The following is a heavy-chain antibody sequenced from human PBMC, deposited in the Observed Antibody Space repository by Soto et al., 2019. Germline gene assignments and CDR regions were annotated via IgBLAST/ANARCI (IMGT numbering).Heavy chain of an antibody. V-gene: IGHV4-30-2*01. CDR3: ARGPPHSH. CDR1: GGSISSGGYS. CDR2: IYHSGST. D-gene: IGHD2-21*01. Sequence: QLQLQESGSGLVKPSQTLSLTCAVSGGSISSGGYSWSWLRQPPGKGLEWIGYIYHSGSTYYNPSLKSRVTISVDRSKNQFSLKLSSVTAADTAVYYCARGPPHSHWGQGTLVTVSS. J-gene: IGHJ4*02.